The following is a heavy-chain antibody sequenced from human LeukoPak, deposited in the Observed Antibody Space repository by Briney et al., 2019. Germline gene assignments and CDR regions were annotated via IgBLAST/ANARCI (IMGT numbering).Heavy chain of an antibody. V-gene: IGHV3-15*01. D-gene: IGHD6-13*01. Sequence: PGGSRRLSCAASGFTLTDAWVSWVRQPPGKGLEWVGHLKSKTDGGTTDYAAPVKGRFTISRDGSKNTLYLQMNSLRAEDTAVYYCARTAAAGSYYYYYYYMDVWGKGTTVTVSS. CDR1: GFTLTDAW. J-gene: IGHJ6*03. CDR3: ARTAAAGSYYYYYYYMDV. CDR2: LKSKTDGGTT.